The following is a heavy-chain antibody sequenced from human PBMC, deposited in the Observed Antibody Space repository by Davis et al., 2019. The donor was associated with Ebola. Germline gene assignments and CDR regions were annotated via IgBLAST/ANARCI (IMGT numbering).Heavy chain of an antibody. Sequence: ASVKVSCKTSGYTFTDYHINWVRQAPGQGLEWMGWISTYNRNTKYAQNLQGRVTITTDTFTRTVYMELRSLTSDDTAVYYCAKDGVGATHIDHWGQGTLVTVSS. CDR1: GYTFTDYH. CDR3: AKDGVGATHIDH. V-gene: IGHV1-18*01. D-gene: IGHD1-26*01. J-gene: IGHJ4*02. CDR2: ISTYNRNT.